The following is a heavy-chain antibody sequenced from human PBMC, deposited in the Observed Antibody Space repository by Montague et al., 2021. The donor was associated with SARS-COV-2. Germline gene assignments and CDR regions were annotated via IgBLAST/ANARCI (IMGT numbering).Heavy chain of an antibody. D-gene: IGHD6-6*01. CDR2: IYYSGST. V-gene: IGHV4-59*01. CDR1: GGSISSYY. CDR3: ARGREYSSSAGFDY. J-gene: IGHJ4*02. Sequence: SETLSLTCTVPGGSISSYYWSWIRQPPGKGLEWIGYIYYSGSTNQNPSLKSRVTISVDTSKNQFSLKLSSVTAADTAVYYCARGREYSSSAGFDYWGQGTLVTVSS.